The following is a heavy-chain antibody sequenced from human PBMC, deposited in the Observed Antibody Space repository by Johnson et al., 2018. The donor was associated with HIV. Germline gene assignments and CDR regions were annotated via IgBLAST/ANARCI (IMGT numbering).Heavy chain of an antibody. Sequence: QVQLVESGGGLVQPGGSLRLSCAASGFTFMSWVRQAPGKGLEWVAVISYDGSNKYYADSVKGRFTISRDNSKNSLYLQMNSLRAEDTALYYCAKVRRGSSWDLRAFDIWGQGTMVTVSS. J-gene: IGHJ3*02. CDR3: AKVRRGSSWDLRAFDI. CDR2: ISYDGSNK. CDR1: GFTFMS. D-gene: IGHD6-13*01. V-gene: IGHV3-30*04.